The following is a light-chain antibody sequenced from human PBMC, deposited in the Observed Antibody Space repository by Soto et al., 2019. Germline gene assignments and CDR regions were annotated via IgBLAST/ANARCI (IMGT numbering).Light chain of an antibody. Sequence: QSALTQPASVSGSPGQSITMSCTGPSIDVGSYNLVSWYQQHPGKAPKLMIYEDNKRPSGVSNRFSGSKSGNTASLTIFGLQAEDEADYYCCSYADDSTPVFGGGTKVTVL. V-gene: IGLV2-23*01. J-gene: IGLJ3*02. CDR1: SIDVGSYNL. CDR2: EDN. CDR3: CSYADDSTPV.